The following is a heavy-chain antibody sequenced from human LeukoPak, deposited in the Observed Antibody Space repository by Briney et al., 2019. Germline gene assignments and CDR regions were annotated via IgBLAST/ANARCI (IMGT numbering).Heavy chain of an antibody. CDR2: TYYRSKWYN. J-gene: IGHJ4*02. Sequence: SQTLSLTCAISGDSVSSNSAAWNWIRQSPSRGLEWLGRTYYRSKWYNDYAVSVKSRITINPDTSKNQFSLQLNSVTPEDTAVYYCAREIVQTHYYGSGSYYSPPDYWGQGTLVTVSS. V-gene: IGHV6-1*01. CDR3: AREIVQTHYYGSGSYYSPPDY. CDR1: GDSVSSNSAA. D-gene: IGHD3-10*01.